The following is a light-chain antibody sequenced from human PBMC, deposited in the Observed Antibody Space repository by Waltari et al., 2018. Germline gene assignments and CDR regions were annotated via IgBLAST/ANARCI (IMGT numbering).Light chain of an antibody. V-gene: IGLV4-69*01. CDR3: QTWDTGTHVV. CDR2: VSSAGSH. J-gene: IGLJ2*01. CDR1: SGHSSYA. Sequence: QVVLTQSPSASASLGASVKLTCTLSSGHSSYAIAWHQQQPEKGPRYLMKVSSAGSHQKGDGSPGRFSRSSSGTERYLTISSVQSEDEADYYCQTWDTGTHVVFGGGTKLTVL.